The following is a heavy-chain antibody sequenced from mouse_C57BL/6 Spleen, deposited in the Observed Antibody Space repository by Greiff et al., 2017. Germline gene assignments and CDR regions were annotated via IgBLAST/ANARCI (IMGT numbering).Heavy chain of an antibody. CDR3: ARNRNVYAMDY. CDR1: GYAFSSYW. V-gene: IGHV1-80*01. CDR2: IYPGDGAT. D-gene: IGHD2-1*01. J-gene: IGHJ4*01. Sequence: VKLMESGAELVKPGASVKISCKASGYAFSSYWMNWVKQRPGKGLEWIGQIYPGDGATNYNGKFKGKATLTADKSSSTAYMQLSSLTSEDSAVYFCARNRNVYAMDYWGQGTSVTVSS.